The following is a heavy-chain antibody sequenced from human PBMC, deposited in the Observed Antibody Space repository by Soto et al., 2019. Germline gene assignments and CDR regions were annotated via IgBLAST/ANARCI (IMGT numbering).Heavy chain of an antibody. CDR1: GFTFSSYA. CDR3: ADNYDFWSGYYWDDAFDI. J-gene: IGHJ3*02. Sequence: GVLRLSCAASGFTFSSYAMSWVRQAPGKGLEWVSAISGSGGSTYYADSVKGRFTISRDNSKNTLYLQMNSLRAEDTAVYYCADNYDFWSGYYWDDAFDIWGQGTMVTVSS. D-gene: IGHD3-3*01. CDR2: ISGSGGST. V-gene: IGHV3-23*01.